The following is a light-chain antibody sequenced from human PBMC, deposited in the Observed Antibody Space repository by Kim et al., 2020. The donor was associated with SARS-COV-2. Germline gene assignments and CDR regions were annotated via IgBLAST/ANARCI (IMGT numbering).Light chain of an antibody. V-gene: IGLV7-43*01. J-gene: IGLJ3*02. Sequence: QAVVTQEPSLTVSPGGTVTLTCGCSTGAVTSVSYPNWFQQKPGHAPRSLIYSTSKKHSWTPARYSGSLLGGKAALTLSGVQPEDEADYSCLLSCVGAWVFGGGTKVTVL. CDR2: STS. CDR1: TGAVTSVSY. CDR3: LLSCVGAWV.